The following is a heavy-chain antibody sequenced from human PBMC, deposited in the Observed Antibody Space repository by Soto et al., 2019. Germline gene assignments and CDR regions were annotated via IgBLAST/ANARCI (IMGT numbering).Heavy chain of an antibody. J-gene: IGHJ4*02. V-gene: IGHV3-11*05. CDR3: AGGSSGDYGDYALDY. D-gene: IGHD4-17*01. Sequence: QVQLVESGGGLVKPGGSLRLSCAASGFTFGDYSMSWIRQAPGKGLEWVSYISSRTTYTNYADPVKGRFTISRDNAKNSLYLQMSSLRAEDTAVYYCAGGSSGDYGDYALDYWGQGALVTVSS. CDR1: GFTFGDYS. CDR2: ISSRTTYT.